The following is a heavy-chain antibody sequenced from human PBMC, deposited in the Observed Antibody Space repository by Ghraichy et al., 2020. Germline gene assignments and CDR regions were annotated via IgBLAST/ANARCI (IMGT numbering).Heavy chain of an antibody. CDR2: INPNSGGT. D-gene: IGHD2-2*01. Sequence: ASVKVSCKVARSHFRGPYTHWVLQCPLQVLEWMGWINPNSGGTNYAQKFQGRVTMTRDTSISTAYMELSRLRSDDTAVYYCARILTTRWPAASDYWGQGTLVTVSS. CDR1: RSHFRGPY. J-gene: IGHJ4*02. CDR3: ARILTTRWPAASDY. V-gene: IGHV1-2*02.